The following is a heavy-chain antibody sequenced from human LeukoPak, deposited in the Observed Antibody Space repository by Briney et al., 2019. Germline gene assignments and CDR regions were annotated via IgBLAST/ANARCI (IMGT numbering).Heavy chain of an antibody. J-gene: IGHJ5*02. CDR1: GFTFSSYG. V-gene: IGHV3-33*01. CDR2: IWYDGSNK. D-gene: IGHD6-6*01. Sequence: PGGSLRLSCAASGFTFSSYGMHWVRQAPGKGLEWVAVIWYDGSNKYYADSVKGRFTISRDNSKNTLYLQMNSLRAEDTAVYYCARVSSSGYNWFDPWGQGTLVTVSS. CDR3: ARVSSSGYNWFDP.